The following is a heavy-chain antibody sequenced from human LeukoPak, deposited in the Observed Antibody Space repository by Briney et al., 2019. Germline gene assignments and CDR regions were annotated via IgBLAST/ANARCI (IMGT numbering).Heavy chain of an antibody. CDR3: TRVGITMIVVVTPEFDP. Sequence: PGRSMRLSCTASGFTFGDYAMSWFRQAPGKGLEWVGFIRSKASGGTTEYAASVKGRFTISRGASKSIAYLQMNSLKTEDTAVYYWTRVGITMIVVVTPEFDPWGQGTLVTVSS. D-gene: IGHD3-22*01. V-gene: IGHV3-49*03. CDR1: GFTFGDYA. J-gene: IGHJ5*02. CDR2: IRSKASGGTT.